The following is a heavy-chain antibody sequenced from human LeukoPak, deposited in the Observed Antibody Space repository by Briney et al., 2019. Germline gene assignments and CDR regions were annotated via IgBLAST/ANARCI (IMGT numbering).Heavy chain of an antibody. CDR3: ARQPRGSQWLVSYFDY. CDR2: IYYSGST. CDR1: GGSISSYY. Sequence: SETLSLTCTVSGGSISSYYWSWIRRPPGKGLEWIGYIYYSGSTNYNPSLKSRVTISVDTSKNQFSLKLSSVTAADTAVYYCARQPRGSQWLVSYFDYWGQGTLVTVSS. V-gene: IGHV4-59*08. J-gene: IGHJ4*02. D-gene: IGHD6-19*01.